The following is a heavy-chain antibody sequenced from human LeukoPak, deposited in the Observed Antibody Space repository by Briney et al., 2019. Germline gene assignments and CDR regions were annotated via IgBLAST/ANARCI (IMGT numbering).Heavy chain of an antibody. D-gene: IGHD2-15*01. J-gene: IGHJ4*02. Sequence: PSETLSLTCTVSGGSIRNSNYNWGWIRQPPGKGLEWIGSIHYTGSTYYNPSLKSRVTISVDTSKKQFSLKLSSVIPADTAVYYCARHMGAGIVVVVAAPYYFDYWGQGTLVTVSS. CDR3: ARHMGAGIVVVVAAPYYFDY. CDR1: GGSIRNSNYN. CDR2: IHYTGST. V-gene: IGHV4-39*01.